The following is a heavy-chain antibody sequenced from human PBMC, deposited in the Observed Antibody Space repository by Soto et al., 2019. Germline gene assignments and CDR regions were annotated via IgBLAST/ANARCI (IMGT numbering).Heavy chain of an antibody. V-gene: IGHV3-23*01. J-gene: IGHJ6*02. D-gene: IGHD3-16*02. CDR1: GFTFSSYA. CDR2: ISGSGGST. Sequence: GGSLRLSCAASGFTFSSYAMSWVRQAPGKGLEWVSAISGSGGSTYYADSVKGRFTISRDNSKNTLYLQMNSLRAEDTAVYYCAKRIMITFGGVIVDKYYYYGMDVWGQGTTVTVSS. CDR3: AKRIMITFGGVIVDKYYYYGMDV.